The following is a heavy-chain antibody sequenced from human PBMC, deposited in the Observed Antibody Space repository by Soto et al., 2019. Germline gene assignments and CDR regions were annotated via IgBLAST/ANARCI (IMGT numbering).Heavy chain of an antibody. V-gene: IGHV3-21*01. Sequence: PGGSLRLSCAASGFTFSRFSMNWVRQAPGKGLEWVSSISSGSSYIYQADSVKGRFTISRDNAKNSLYLQMNSLRAEDTAVYYCARDDYWGQGTLVTVSS. J-gene: IGHJ4*02. CDR3: ARDDY. CDR1: GFTFSRFS. CDR2: ISSGSSYI.